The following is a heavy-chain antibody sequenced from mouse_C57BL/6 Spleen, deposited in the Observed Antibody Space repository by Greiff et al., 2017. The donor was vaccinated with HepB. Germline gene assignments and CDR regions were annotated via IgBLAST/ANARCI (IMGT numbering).Heavy chain of an antibody. J-gene: IGHJ2*01. CDR1: GFTFSDYG. Sequence: DVQLVESGGGLVKPGGSLKLSCAASGFTFSDYGMHWVRQAPEKGLEWVAYISSGSSTIYYADTVKGRFTISRDNAKNTLFLQMTSLRSEDTAMYYCARSEGYYETYYLDYWGQGTTLTVAS. CDR2: ISSGSSTI. CDR3: ARSEGYYETYYLDY. D-gene: IGHD2-3*01. V-gene: IGHV5-17*01.